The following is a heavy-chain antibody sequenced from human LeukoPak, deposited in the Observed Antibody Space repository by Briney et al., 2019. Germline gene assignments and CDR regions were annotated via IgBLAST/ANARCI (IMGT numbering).Heavy chain of an antibody. J-gene: IGHJ1*01. CDR1: GFTFSNYN. CDR2: ISYSSRYI. CDR3: AKPSCGGDCQGYFQH. D-gene: IGHD2-21*02. V-gene: IGHV3-21*01. Sequence: GGSLRLSCTASGFTFSNYNLNWVRQAPGKGLEWVSSISYSSRYIYYADSVKGRFTISRDDAKNSLYLQMNSLRAEDTAVYYCAKPSCGGDCQGYFQHWGQGTLVTVSS.